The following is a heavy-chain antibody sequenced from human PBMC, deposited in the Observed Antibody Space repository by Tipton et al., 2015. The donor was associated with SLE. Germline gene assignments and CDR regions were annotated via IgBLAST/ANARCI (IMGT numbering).Heavy chain of an antibody. CDR2: INPNSGGT. CDR3: ARARSFLYSSEAFDI. J-gene: IGHJ3*02. Sequence: QLVQSGAEVKKPGASVKVSCKASGYTFTGYYMHWVRQAPGQGLEWMGWINPNSGGTNYAQKFQGRVTMTRDTSISTAYMELSRLRSDDTAVYYCARARSFLYSSEAFDIWGQGTMVTVSS. V-gene: IGHV1-2*02. CDR1: GYTFTGYY. D-gene: IGHD6-25*01.